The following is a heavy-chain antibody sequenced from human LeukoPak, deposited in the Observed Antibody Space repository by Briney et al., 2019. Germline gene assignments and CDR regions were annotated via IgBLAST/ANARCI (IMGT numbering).Heavy chain of an antibody. CDR3: GSGRQDYNWFDR. V-gene: IGHV4-34*01. J-gene: IGHJ5*02. CDR2: INHSGSP. D-gene: IGHD3/OR15-3a*01. Sequence: SETLSLTCAVYGGSFSGYYWSWIPHPPAKGLECIGEINHSGSPNYNPSLKSRVPLSVEQSKKHILLKLSSATAADTAVDYWGSGRQDYNWFDRWREGSMVTVSS. CDR1: GGSFSGYY.